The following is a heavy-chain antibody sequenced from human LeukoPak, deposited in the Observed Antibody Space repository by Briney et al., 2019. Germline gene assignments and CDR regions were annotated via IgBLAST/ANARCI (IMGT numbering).Heavy chain of an antibody. D-gene: IGHD6-19*01. CDR1: GGTFSSYA. CDR3: TEGIAVAGTGY. V-gene: IGHV1-69*13. J-gene: IGHJ4*02. CDR2: IIPIFGTA. Sequence: GASVKVSCKASGGTFSSYAISWVRQAPGQGLEWMGGIIPIFGTANYAQKFQGRVTITADESTSTAYMELSSLRSEDTAVYYCTEGIAVAGTGYWGQGTLVTVSS.